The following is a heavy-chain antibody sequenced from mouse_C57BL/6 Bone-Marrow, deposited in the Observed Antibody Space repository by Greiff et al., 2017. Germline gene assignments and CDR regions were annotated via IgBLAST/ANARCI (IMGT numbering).Heavy chain of an antibody. J-gene: IGHJ4*01. V-gene: IGHV1-81*01. D-gene: IGHD2-1*01. CDR2: IYPRSGNT. CDR1: GYTFTSYG. CDR3: AIYGNYDYAMDY. Sequence: VQLQQSGAELARPGASVKLSCKASGYTFTSYGIRWVKQRTGQGLEWIGKIYPRSGNTYYNEKFKGKATLPADKSSSTAYMELRSLTSEDSAVYFCAIYGNYDYAMDYWGQGTSVTVSS.